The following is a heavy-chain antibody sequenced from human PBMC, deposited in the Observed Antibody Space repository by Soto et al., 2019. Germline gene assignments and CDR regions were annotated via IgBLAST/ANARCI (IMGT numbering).Heavy chain of an antibody. CDR2: ISYDGSNK. CDR1: GFTFSSYG. Sequence: GGSMRLSCAASGFTFSSYGMHWVRQAPGKGLEWVAVISYDGSNKYYADSVKGRFTISRDNSKNTLYLQMNSLRAEDTAVYYCAKDWEVAAAPSNWFDPWGQGTLVTVS. CDR3: AKDWEVAAAPSNWFDP. J-gene: IGHJ5*02. D-gene: IGHD6-13*01. V-gene: IGHV3-30*18.